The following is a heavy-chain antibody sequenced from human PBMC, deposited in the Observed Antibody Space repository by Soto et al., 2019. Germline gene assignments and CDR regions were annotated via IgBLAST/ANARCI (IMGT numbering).Heavy chain of an antibody. J-gene: IGHJ4*02. CDR1: GFTFTSSA. Sequence: SVKVSCKASGFTFTSSAVQWVRQARVQRLEWIGWIVVGSGNTNYAQKFQERVTITRDMSTSTAYMELSSLRSEDTAVYYCAADHCSGGSCYSFDYWGQGTLVTVSS. CDR2: IVVGSGNT. CDR3: AADHCSGGSCYSFDY. D-gene: IGHD2-15*01. V-gene: IGHV1-58*01.